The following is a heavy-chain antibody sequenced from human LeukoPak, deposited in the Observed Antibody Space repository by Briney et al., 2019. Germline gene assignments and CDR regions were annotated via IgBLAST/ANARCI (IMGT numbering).Heavy chain of an antibody. J-gene: IGHJ5*02. Sequence: SETLSLTCAVYGGSFSGYYWSWIRQPPGKGLEWIGGINHSGSTNYNPSLKSRVTVSVDTSKSQFSLKLSSVTAADTAVYYCARGIYYGWLGFDPWGQGTLVTVSS. V-gene: IGHV4-34*01. CDR1: GGSFSGYY. D-gene: IGHD4-17*01. CDR2: INHSGST. CDR3: ARGIYYGWLGFDP.